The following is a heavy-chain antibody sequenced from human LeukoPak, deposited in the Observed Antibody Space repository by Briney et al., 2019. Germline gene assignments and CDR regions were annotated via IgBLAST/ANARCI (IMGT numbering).Heavy chain of an antibody. CDR3: ARSGRGLATRFDP. V-gene: IGHV4-59*13. J-gene: IGHJ5*02. D-gene: IGHD1-26*01. CDR2: IYYTGST. CDR1: GGSISSYY. Sequence: ETLSLTCTVSGGSISSYYWSWIRQPPGKGLDWIGYIYYTGSTNYNPSLKSRVTLSVDTSKNQFSLKLSSVTAADTAVYYCARSGRGLATRFDPWGQGILVTVSS.